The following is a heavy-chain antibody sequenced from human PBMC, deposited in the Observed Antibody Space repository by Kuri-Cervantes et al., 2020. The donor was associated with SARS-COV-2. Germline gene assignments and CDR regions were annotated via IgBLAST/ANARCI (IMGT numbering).Heavy chain of an antibody. CDR2: IYASVTT. V-gene: IGHV4-61*09. Sequence: LRLSCTVSGGSISSPTYYWSWIRQPAGKGLEWIGYIYASVTTKYNPSLKSRVTISVDTSKNQFSLRLSSVTAADMAVYYCVNGYYYYMDVWGKGTTVTVSS. CDR1: GGSISSPTYY. J-gene: IGHJ6*03. CDR3: VNGYYYYMDV.